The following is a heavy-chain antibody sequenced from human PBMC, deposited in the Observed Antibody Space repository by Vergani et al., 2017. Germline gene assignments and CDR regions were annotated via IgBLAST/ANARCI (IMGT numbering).Heavy chain of an antibody. Sequence: QVQLVESGGGEVQPGRSLRLSCSAAGFPFSDYGVHWVRQAPGKGREGVSVISYDGNKKNYADSVKGRFTISRDNSKNTLYLEMNALRAEDTAVYYCARDFLTRVTTLDYYYMGVWGKGTTVTVSS. D-gene: IGHD1-1*01. J-gene: IGHJ6*03. CDR3: ARDFLTRVTTLDYYYMGV. CDR2: ISYDGNKK. V-gene: IGHV3-30*03. CDR1: GFPFSDYG.